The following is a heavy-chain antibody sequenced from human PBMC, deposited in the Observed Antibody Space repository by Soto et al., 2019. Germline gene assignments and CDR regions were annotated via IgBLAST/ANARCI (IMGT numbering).Heavy chain of an antibody. CDR2: ISGSGGST. V-gene: IGHV3-23*01. Sequence: GGSLRLSCAASGFTFSSYAMSWVRQAPGKGLEWVSAISGSGGSTYYADSVKGRFTISRDNSKNTLYLQMNSLRAEDTAGYYCAKPPNGVSFPFDGGGQEPLVTFPS. J-gene: IGHJ4*02. D-gene: IGHD6-6*01. CDR1: GFTFSSYA. CDR3: AKPPNGVSFPFDG.